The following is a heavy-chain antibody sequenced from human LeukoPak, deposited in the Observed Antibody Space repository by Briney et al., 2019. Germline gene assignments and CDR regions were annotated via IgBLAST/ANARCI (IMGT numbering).Heavy chain of an antibody. CDR3: AKSPGPYYYGYYFDF. V-gene: IGHV3-23*01. CDR2: ISGSGATI. CDR1: GFTFSNYG. J-gene: IGHJ4*02. Sequence: GSLRLSCAGSGFTFSNYGVSWVRQVPGRGLEWVSGISGSGATIFYADSVTGRFTISRDNSKNTLYLQMSSLRAEDTALYYCAKSPGPYYYGYYFDFWGQGTLVAVAS. D-gene: IGHD3-22*01.